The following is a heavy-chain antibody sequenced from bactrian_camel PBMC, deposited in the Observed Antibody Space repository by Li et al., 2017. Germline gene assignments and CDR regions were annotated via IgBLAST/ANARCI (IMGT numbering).Heavy chain of an antibody. CDR3: AADAYGGSCYLKMRRVGFGY. CDR1: GYTRASGV. Sequence: VQLVESGGGSVQAGGSLRLSCEASGYTRASGVMGWFRQAPGKEREGVATIYIPGGYTLYADSVKGRFTLSQDNAKNTVSLQMSSLKPEDTATYYCAADAYGGSCYLKMRRVGFGYWGQGTQVTVS. V-gene: IGHV3S40*01. J-gene: IGHJ6*01. D-gene: IGHD6*01. CDR2: IYIPGGYT.